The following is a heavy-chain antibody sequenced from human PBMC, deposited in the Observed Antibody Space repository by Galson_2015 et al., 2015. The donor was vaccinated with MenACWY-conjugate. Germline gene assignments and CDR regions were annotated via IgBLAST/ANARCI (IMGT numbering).Heavy chain of an antibody. CDR3: ARGDHSDSPEGYFQH. CDR1: GFTFSSYG. CDR2: IWFDGENQ. J-gene: IGHJ1*01. V-gene: IGHV3-30*02. D-gene: IGHD1-14*01. Sequence: SLRLSCAASGFTFSSYGMHWVRQAPGKGLEWVAFIWFDGENQHYVDSVKGRFTISRDNSKKKVYLQMNSLRSEDTAVYYCARGDHSDSPEGYFQHWGQGTRVIVSS.